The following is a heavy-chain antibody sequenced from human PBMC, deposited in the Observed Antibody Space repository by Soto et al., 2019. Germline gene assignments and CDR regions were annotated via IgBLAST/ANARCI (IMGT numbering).Heavy chain of an antibody. CDR3: AGEGALATFGVV. J-gene: IGHJ4*02. D-gene: IGHD3-3*01. V-gene: IGHV4-59*01. CDR2: VYYGGST. Sequence: QVQLQESGPGLVKSSETLSLTCTVSGDSIRSYYWTWIRQPPGSGLEWIGHVYYGGSTNYNPSLQSRVTISLDTSKNQFSLRLTSVTAADAAVYYCAGEGALATFGVVWGQGTRVTVSS. CDR1: GDSIRSYY.